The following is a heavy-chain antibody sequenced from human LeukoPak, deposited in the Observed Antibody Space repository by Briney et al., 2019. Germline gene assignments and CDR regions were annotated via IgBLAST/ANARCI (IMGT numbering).Heavy chain of an antibody. CDR2: ISAYNGNT. D-gene: IGHD2-2*02. Sequence: ASVKVSCKASGYTFTSYGISWVRQAPGQGLEWMGWISAYNGNTNYAQKLQGRVTMTTDTSTRTAYMELRSLRSDDTAVYYCARGGCSSTSCYRGDWFDPWGQGTLVTVSS. J-gene: IGHJ5*02. V-gene: IGHV1-18*01. CDR3: ARGGCSSTSCYRGDWFDP. CDR1: GYTFTSYG.